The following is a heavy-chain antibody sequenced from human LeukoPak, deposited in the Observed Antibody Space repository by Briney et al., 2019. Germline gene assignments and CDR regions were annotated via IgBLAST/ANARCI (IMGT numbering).Heavy chain of an antibody. D-gene: IGHD2-8*02. CDR1: GGSISSSDYH. Sequence: SETLSLTCTVSGGSISSSDYHWGWVRQPPGKGLEWIGTISYSGNTDYNPSLRSRVAVSVDTSNNQFSLRLSSVTAADTAVYHCARHCCTGPSKRVFDFWGQGTMVTVSS. V-gene: IGHV4-39*01. J-gene: IGHJ3*01. CDR3: ARHCCTGPSKRVFDF. CDR2: ISYSGNT.